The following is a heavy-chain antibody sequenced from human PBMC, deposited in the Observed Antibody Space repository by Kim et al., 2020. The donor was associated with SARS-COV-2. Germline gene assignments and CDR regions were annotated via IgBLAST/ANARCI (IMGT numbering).Heavy chain of an antibody. V-gene: IGHV1-69*13. J-gene: IGHJ4*02. Sequence: SVKVSCKASGGTFSSYAISWVRQAPGQGLEWMGGIIPIFGTANYAQKFQGRVTITADESTSTAYMELSSLRSEDTAVYYCARDWAAYCGGDCYLDYWGQGTLVTVSS. CDR1: GGTFSSYA. CDR2: IIPIFGTA. CDR3: ARDWAAYCGGDCYLDY. D-gene: IGHD2-21*02.